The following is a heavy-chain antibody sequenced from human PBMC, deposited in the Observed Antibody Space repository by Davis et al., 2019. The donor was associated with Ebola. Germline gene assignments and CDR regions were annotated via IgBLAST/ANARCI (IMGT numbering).Heavy chain of an antibody. Sequence: ASVKVSCKASGYSFTDDGISWVRQATGQGLEWMGWMNPNSGNTGYAQKFQGRVTMTRNTSISTAYMELSSLRSEDTAVYYCARAYGDYELGYWGQGTLVTVSS. CDR3: ARAYGDYELGY. CDR2: MNPNSGNT. V-gene: IGHV1-8*01. CDR1: GYSFTDDG. J-gene: IGHJ4*02. D-gene: IGHD4-17*01.